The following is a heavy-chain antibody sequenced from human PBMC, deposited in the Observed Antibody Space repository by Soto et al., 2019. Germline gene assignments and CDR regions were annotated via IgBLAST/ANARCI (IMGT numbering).Heavy chain of an antibody. CDR1: GGSISSYY. J-gene: IGHJ5*02. CDR2: IYYSGST. Sequence: QVQLQESGPGLVKPSETLSLTCTVSGGSISSYYWSWIRQPPGKGLEWIGYIYYSGSTNYNPSLKSRVTISVDTSKNQFSLKLSSVTAADTAVYYCARDYVDASLSGFDPWGQGTLVTVSS. V-gene: IGHV4-59*01. D-gene: IGHD3-16*01. CDR3: ARDYVDASLSGFDP.